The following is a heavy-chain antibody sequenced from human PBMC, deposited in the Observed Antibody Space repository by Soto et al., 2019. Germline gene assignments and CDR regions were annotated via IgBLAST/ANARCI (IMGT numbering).Heavy chain of an antibody. J-gene: IGHJ6*02. CDR2: INPNSGGT. V-gene: IGHV1-2*04. Sequence: ASVKVSCKASGYTFTGYYMHWVRQAPGQGLEWMGWINPNSGGTNYAQKFQGWVTMTRDTSISTAYMELNSLRAEDTAVYYCARDYFVSGSYYRPWYYYYYGMDVWGQGTTVTVSS. CDR3: ARDYFVSGSYYRPWYYYYYGMDV. CDR1: GYTFTGYY. D-gene: IGHD3-10*01.